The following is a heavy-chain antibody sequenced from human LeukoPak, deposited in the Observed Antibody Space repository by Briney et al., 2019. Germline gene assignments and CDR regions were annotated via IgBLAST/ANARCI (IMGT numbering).Heavy chain of an antibody. CDR2: IYYSGGT. Sequence: SETLSLTCTVSGGSISNNSYYWGRIRQTPGKGLEWIGSIYYSGGTNYNPSLKSRLTISVDTSKNHFSLKLSSVTAADAAVYYCATLRTSGWYFDYWGQGTLVTVSS. D-gene: IGHD6-19*01. CDR3: ATLRTSGWYFDY. J-gene: IGHJ4*02. V-gene: IGHV4-39*02. CDR1: GGSISNNSYY.